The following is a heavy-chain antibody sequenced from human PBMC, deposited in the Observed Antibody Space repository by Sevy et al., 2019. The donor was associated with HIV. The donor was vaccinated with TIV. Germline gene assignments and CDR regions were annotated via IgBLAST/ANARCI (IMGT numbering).Heavy chain of an antibody. D-gene: IGHD2-15*01. CDR1: GYTFSSFW. CDR2: IFPGNSDT. Sequence: GESLKISCKGSGYTFSSFWIGWARQMPGKGLEWMGIIFPGNSDTRYSPSFQGQVTISVDKATSTAYLQWSSLKASDTAVYYCARGGHLPLDAFDVWGLGTMVTVSS. CDR3: ARGGHLPLDAFDV. J-gene: IGHJ3*01. V-gene: IGHV5-51*01.